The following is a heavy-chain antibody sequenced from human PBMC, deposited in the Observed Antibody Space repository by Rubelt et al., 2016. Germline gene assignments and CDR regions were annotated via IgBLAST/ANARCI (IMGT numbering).Heavy chain of an antibody. J-gene: IGHJ4*02. V-gene: IGHV1-24*01. D-gene: IGHD3-16*01. Sequence: QVQLVQSGAEVQKPGASVKVSCTVSGYTLTELSMHWVRQAPGKGLEWMGGFDPEDGETIYAQKFKGRVTMTEDTSTDTAYIELSSLRSEYTAVYYCRGIWGSYIDYWGQGTLVTVSS. CDR3: RGIWGSYIDY. CDR2: FDPEDGET. CDR1: GYTLTELS.